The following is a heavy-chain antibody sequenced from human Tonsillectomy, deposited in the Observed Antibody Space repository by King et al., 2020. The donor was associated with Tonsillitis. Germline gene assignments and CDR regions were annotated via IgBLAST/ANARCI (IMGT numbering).Heavy chain of an antibody. V-gene: IGHV1-18*01. CDR1: GYSFVTYG. CDR3: ARRVRFLED. Sequence: LVQSGTAVKPPGASVTVSCQASGYSFVTYGVSWVRQAPGQGLEWKGWIRSHNGNTHYAQKVQGRITLTTDSSTDTAYMELRSLRFDDTAVYCCARRVRFLEDWGQGTLVIVSS. J-gene: IGHJ4*02. D-gene: IGHD3-3*01. CDR2: IRSHNGNT.